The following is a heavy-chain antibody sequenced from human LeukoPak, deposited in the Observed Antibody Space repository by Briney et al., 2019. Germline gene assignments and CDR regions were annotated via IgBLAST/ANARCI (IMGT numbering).Heavy chain of an antibody. V-gene: IGHV4-59*08. J-gene: IGHJ3*02. D-gene: IGHD2-15*01. CDR1: GGSISSYY. CDR3: ARGEVAAGAFDI. CDR2: IYYSGST. Sequence: SETLSLTCAVSGGSISSYYWSWIRQPPGKGLEWIGYIYYSGSTNYNPSLKSRVTISADTSKNQFSLKLSSVTAADTAVYYCARGEVAAGAFDIWGQGTMVTVSS.